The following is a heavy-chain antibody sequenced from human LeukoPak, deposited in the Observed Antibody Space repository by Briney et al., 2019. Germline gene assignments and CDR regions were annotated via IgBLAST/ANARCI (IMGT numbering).Heavy chain of an antibody. J-gene: IGHJ4*02. Sequence: SETLSLTCTVSGGSISTYYWSWIRQPPGKGLEWIGYIFYSGSTNYNPSLKSRVAMSVDTSTNQFSLSLSSVTAADTAVYWCARRSAAATDYWGQGTLVTVSS. CDR1: GGSISTYY. CDR3: ARRSAAATDY. CDR2: IFYSGST. V-gene: IGHV4-59*12. D-gene: IGHD6-25*01.